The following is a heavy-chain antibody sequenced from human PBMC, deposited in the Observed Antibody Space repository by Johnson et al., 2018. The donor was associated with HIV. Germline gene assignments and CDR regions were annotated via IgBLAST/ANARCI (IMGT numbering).Heavy chain of an antibody. V-gene: IGHV3-30*04. CDR3: ATSTASDALDI. D-gene: IGHD1-1*01. CDR2: ISYDGSNK. J-gene: IGHJ3*02. CDR1: GFTFSSYA. Sequence: QVQLVESGGGVVQPGRSLRLSCAASGFTFSSYAMHWVRQAPGKGLEWVAVISYDGSNKYYADSVKGRFTISRDNSKNTLYLQMNSLRPEDTALYYCATSTASDALDIWGQGTMVTVSS.